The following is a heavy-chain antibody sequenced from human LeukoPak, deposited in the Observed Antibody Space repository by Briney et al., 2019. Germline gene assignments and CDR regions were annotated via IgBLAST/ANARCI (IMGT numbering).Heavy chain of an antibody. V-gene: IGHV3-53*01. J-gene: IGHJ4*02. CDR1: GFTVANDR. CDR2: VYGGGNT. D-gene: IGHD3-10*01. Sequence: SGGSLRLSCAASGFTVANDRMSWVRQPPGKGLEWVSTVYGGGNTVYTDSVKGRFTISRDTSKNTLLLQMNSLRAEDTAVYFCVRERFGAIVENWGQGALVIVSS. CDR3: VRERFGAIVEN.